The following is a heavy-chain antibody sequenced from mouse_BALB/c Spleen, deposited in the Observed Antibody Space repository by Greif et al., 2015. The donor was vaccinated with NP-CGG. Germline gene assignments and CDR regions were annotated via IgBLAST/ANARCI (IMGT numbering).Heavy chain of an antibody. Sequence: EVQLQESGPELVKPGASVKVSCKASGYAFTSYNMYWVKQSHGKSLEWIGYIDPYNGGTSYNQKFKGKATLTVDKSSSTAYMHLNSLTAEDSAVYDGARDYGSILVDYWGQGTTLTVSS. J-gene: IGHJ2*01. CDR1: GYAFTSYN. V-gene: IGHV1S135*01. D-gene: IGHD1-1*01. CDR2: IDPYNGGT. CDR3: ARDYGSILVDY.